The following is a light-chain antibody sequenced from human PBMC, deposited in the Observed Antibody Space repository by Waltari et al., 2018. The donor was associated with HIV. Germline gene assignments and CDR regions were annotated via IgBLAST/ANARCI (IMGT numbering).Light chain of an antibody. CDR2: RVS. CDR1: QSLVYDDGQIY. V-gene: IGKV2-30*01. J-gene: IGKJ1*01. Sequence: DVVLTQSPLSLSVTLGQSASISCMSNQSLVYDDGQIYLYWFHQRPGQPPRRLLYRVSNRASGVPERISGSGSDIDFTLRVDRLETGDVGLYFCMQGTHWPWTFGQGTKIEIK. CDR3: MQGTHWPWT.